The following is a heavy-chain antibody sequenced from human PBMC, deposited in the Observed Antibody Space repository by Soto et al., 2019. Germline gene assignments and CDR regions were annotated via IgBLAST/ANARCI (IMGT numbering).Heavy chain of an antibody. Sequence: QVQLVESGGGVVQPGRSLRLSCAASGFTFSSYALHWVRQAPGRGLEWVALISYDGSNKYYADSVKGRFTISRDNSKNTLYLQMNSLRAEDTAVYYCAKGMGGYSHAFDIWGQGTMVTVSS. CDR3: AKGMGGYSHAFDI. D-gene: IGHD3-22*01. J-gene: IGHJ3*02. CDR2: ISYDGSNK. CDR1: GFTFSSYA. V-gene: IGHV3-30*04.